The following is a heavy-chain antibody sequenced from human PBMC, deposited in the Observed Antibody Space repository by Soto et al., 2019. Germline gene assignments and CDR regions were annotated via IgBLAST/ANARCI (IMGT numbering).Heavy chain of an antibody. J-gene: IGHJ5*02. D-gene: IGHD6-25*01. CDR3: ARDSHPGSIDP. Sequence: GGSLRLSCAACGFTFSSYSMNWVRQAPGKGLEWVSSISSSSSYIYYADSVKGRFTIPRDNAKNSLYLQMNSLRAEDTAVYYCARDSHPGSIDPWGQGTLVTVSS. CDR1: GFTFSSYS. CDR2: ISSSSSYI. V-gene: IGHV3-21*01.